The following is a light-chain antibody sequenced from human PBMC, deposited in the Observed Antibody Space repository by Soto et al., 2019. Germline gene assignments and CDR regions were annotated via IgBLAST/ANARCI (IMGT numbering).Light chain of an antibody. J-gene: IGKJ1*01. V-gene: IGKV1-6*01. CDR3: LQDYNYPWT. CDR1: QGMRND. CDR2: AAS. Sequence: ALQMTQSPSSLSASVGDRVTITCRASQGMRNDLGWYQQKPGKAPKLLIFAASSLQSGVPSRFSGSGSGTYFTLTISSLQPEDFATYYCLQDYNYPWTFGQGTKVEIK.